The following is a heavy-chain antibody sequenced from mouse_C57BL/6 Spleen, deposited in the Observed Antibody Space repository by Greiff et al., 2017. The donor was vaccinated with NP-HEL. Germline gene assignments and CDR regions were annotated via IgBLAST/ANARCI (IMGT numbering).Heavy chain of an antibody. Sequence: VKLQESGAELVKPGASVKISCKASGYAFSSYWMNWVKQRPGKGLEWIGQIYPGDGDTNYNGKFKGKATLTADKSSSTAYMQLSSLTSEDSAVYFCARYWWLLIYYAMDYWGQGTSVTVSS. CDR2: IYPGDGDT. J-gene: IGHJ4*01. CDR3: ARYWWLLIYYAMDY. V-gene: IGHV1-80*01. CDR1: GYAFSSYW. D-gene: IGHD2-3*01.